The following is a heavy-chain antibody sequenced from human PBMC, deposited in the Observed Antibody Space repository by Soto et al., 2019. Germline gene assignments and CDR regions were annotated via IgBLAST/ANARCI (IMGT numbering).Heavy chain of an antibody. CDR1: GFTFSSYA. V-gene: IGHV3-23*01. D-gene: IGHD1-1*01. J-gene: IGHJ6*04. Sequence: EVQLLESGGGLVQPGGSLRLSCAASGFTFSSYAMSWVRQAPGKGLEWVSVIRSSGDRTDYADSVKGRFTISRDNSKNTLYMQMNSLRAEDTAVYYCAKQQGPGTPYYYAMDVWGKGTTVTVSS. CDR3: AKQQGPGTPYYYAMDV. CDR2: IRSSGDRT.